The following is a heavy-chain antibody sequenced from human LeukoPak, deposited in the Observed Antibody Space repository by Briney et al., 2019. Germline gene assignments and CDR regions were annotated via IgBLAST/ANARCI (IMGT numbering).Heavy chain of an antibody. V-gene: IGHV1-3*01. J-gene: IGHJ3*02. CDR2: INAGNGNT. D-gene: IGHD6-13*01. Sequence: ASVKVSCKASGYAFTSYAMHWVRQAPGQRLEWMGWINAGNGNTKYSQKFQGRVTITRDTSASTAYMELSSLRSEDTAVYYCARVNSSRAKNAFDIWGQGTMVTVSS. CDR1: GYAFTSYA. CDR3: ARVNSSRAKNAFDI.